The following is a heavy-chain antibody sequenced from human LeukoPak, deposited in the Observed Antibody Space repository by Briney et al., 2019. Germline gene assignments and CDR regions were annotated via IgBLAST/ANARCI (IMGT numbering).Heavy chain of an antibody. J-gene: IGHJ4*02. CDR3: ASALSGYGYFDY. CDR2: IYYSGST. Sequence: KPSETLSLTCTVSGGSISSSSYYWGWIRQPPGKGLEWIGSIYYSGSTYYNPSLKSRDTISVDTSKNQFSLKLSSVTAADTAVYYCASALSGYGYFDYWGQGTLVTVSS. V-gene: IGHV4-39*01. CDR1: GGSISSSSYY. D-gene: IGHD5-12*01.